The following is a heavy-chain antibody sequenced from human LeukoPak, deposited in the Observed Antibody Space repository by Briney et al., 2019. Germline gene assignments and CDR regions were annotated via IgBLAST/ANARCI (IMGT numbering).Heavy chain of an antibody. J-gene: IGHJ5*02. V-gene: IGHV4-39*07. Sequence: PSETLSLTCTVSGGSISSSSYYWGWIRQPPGKGLEWIGSIYYSGSTYYNPSLKSRVTISVDTSKNQFSLKLSSVTAADTAVYYCARGYDFWSGYYFNLNWFDPWGQGTLVTVSS. CDR2: IYYSGST. D-gene: IGHD3-3*01. CDR1: GGSISSSSYY. CDR3: ARGYDFWSGYYFNLNWFDP.